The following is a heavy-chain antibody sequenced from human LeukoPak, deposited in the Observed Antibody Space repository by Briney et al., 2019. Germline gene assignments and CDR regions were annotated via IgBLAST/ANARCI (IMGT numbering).Heavy chain of an antibody. CDR3: AKRGDGYNPYFDY. CDR2: ISYDGSNK. Sequence: PGRSLRLSCAASGLTFSSYGMHWVRQAPGKGLEWVAVISYDGSNKYYADSVKGRFTISRDNSKNTLYLQMNSLRAEDTAVYYCAKRGDGYNPYFDYWGQGTLVTVSS. V-gene: IGHV3-30*18. CDR1: GLTFSSYG. J-gene: IGHJ4*02. D-gene: IGHD5-24*01.